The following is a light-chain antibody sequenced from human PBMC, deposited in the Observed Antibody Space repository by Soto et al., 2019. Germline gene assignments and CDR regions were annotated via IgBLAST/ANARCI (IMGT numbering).Light chain of an antibody. CDR1: SSDVGGYNY. CDR2: EVS. Sequence: QSALTQPASVSGSPGQSITISCTGTSSDVGGYNYVSWYQQHPGKAPKLMIYEVSNRPSGFSNRFSGSKSGNTASLTSSGLQAEDEADYYCSSYTSSSTLVFGTGTKLTVL. CDR3: SSYTSSSTLV. V-gene: IGLV2-14*01. J-gene: IGLJ1*01.